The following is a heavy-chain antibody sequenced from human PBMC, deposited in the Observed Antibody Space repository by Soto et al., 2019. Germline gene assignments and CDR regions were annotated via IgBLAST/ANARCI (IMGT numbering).Heavy chain of an antibody. D-gene: IGHD2-8*02. CDR2: MNPNAGNT. V-gene: IGHV1-8*01. Sequence: ASVKVSCKASGYTFTDYDINWVRQATGQGLEWMGWMNPNAGNTRDAQQFQGRLTMTRDTSITTAFLELSSLRSEDTALYYCARGWWDTLRDFWGQRNLVAVSS. CDR1: GYTFTDYD. CDR3: ARGWWDTLRDF. J-gene: IGHJ4*02.